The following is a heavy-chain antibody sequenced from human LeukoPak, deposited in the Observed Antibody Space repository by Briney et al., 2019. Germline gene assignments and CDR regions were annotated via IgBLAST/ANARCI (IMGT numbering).Heavy chain of an antibody. CDR3: VRSADRVIRGAPPYYYYYMDV. CDR2: ISYDGSNK. V-gene: IGHV3-30*03. CDR1: GFTFSSYG. D-gene: IGHD3-10*01. Sequence: PGGSLRLSCAASGFTFSSYGMHWVRQAPGKGLEWVAVISYDGSNKYYADSVKGRFTISRDNSKNTLYLQMNSLRAEDTAVYYCVRSADRVIRGAPPYYYYYMDVWGRGTTVTVSS. J-gene: IGHJ6*03.